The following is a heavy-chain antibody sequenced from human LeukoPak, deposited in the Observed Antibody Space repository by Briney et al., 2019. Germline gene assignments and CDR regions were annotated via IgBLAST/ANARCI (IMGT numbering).Heavy chain of an antibody. J-gene: IGHJ4*02. Sequence: GGSLRLSCAASGFTFSSYWSHWVRQAPGKGLVWVSRISSDGSTTDYADSVKGRFTISRDKAKNTLYLQMNSLRAEDSAVYYCARDAAAANSDYWGQRSLVPVSS. V-gene: IGHV3-74*01. D-gene: IGHD6-13*01. CDR1: GFTFSSYW. CDR3: ARDAAAANSDY. CDR2: ISSDGSTT.